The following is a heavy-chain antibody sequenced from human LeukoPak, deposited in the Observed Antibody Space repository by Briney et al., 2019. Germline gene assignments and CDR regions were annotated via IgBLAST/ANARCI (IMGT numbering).Heavy chain of an antibody. CDR2: INSDGSST. CDR1: GFTFSNYG. D-gene: IGHD2-2*01. CDR3: ARDLFPLGYCSSISCAAYYYYGMDV. Sequence: GGSLRLSCAASGFTFSNYGMHWVRQAPGKGLVWVSRINSDGSSTSYADSVKGRFTISRDNAKNTLYLQMNSLRAEDTAVYYCARDLFPLGYCSSISCAAYYYYGMDVWGQGTTVTVSS. J-gene: IGHJ6*02. V-gene: IGHV3-74*01.